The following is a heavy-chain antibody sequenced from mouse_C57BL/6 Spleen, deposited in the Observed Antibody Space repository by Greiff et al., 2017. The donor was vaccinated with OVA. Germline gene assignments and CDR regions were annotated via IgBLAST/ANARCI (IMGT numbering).Heavy chain of an antibody. CDR1: GYTFTSYW. CDR3: ATEDYDGAMDY. CDR2: IHPSDSDA. V-gene: IGHV1-74*01. Sequence: VQLQQPGAELVKPGASVKVSCKASGYTFTSYWMHWVKQRPGQGLEWIGRIHPSDSDANYNQKFKGKATLTVDKSSSTAYMQLSSLTSEDSAVYYCATEDYDGAMDYWGQGTSVTVSS. D-gene: IGHD2-4*01. J-gene: IGHJ4*01.